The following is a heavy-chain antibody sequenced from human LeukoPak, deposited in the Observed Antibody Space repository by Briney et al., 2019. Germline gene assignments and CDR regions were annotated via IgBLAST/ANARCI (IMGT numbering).Heavy chain of an antibody. CDR1: GGSISSGGYY. D-gene: IGHD3/OR15-3a*01. Sequence: LSLTCTVSGGSISSGGYYWSWVRQAPGKGLEWVGLIRDSGEAFYADFVRGRFAISRDESENTLYLQMNSLRVEDTAVYFCARDRAALQDWVEFDPWGQGTPVIVSS. CDR2: IRDSGEA. J-gene: IGHJ5*02. V-gene: IGHV3-66*03. CDR3: ARDRAALQDWVEFDP.